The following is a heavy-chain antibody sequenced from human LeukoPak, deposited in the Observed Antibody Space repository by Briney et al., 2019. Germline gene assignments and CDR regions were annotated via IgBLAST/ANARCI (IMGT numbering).Heavy chain of an antibody. CDR1: GFTFSSYG. V-gene: IGHV3-33*01. CDR3: ARDLAGSGWSYYYYYGMDV. D-gene: IGHD6-19*01. CDR2: IWYDGSNK. J-gene: IGHJ6*02. Sequence: PGGSPRLSCAASGFTFSSYGMHWVRQAPGKGLEWVAVIWYDGSNKYYADSVKGRFTISRDNSKNTLYLQMNSLRAEDTAVYYCARDLAGSGWSYYYYYGMDVWGQGTTVTVS.